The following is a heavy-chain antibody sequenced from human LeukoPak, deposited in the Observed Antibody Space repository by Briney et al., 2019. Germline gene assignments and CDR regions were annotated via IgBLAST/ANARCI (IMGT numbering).Heavy chain of an antibody. CDR2: ISSSSSYI. CDR3: ARAYDSSGYYMDY. Sequence: GSLRLSCAAAGFTFSSYSMNWVRQAPGEGLEWVSSISSSSSYIYYADSVKGRFTISRDNAKNSLYLQMNSLRAEDTAVYYCARAYDSSGYYMDYWGQGTLVTVSS. V-gene: IGHV3-21*01. J-gene: IGHJ4*02. D-gene: IGHD3-22*01. CDR1: GFTFSSYS.